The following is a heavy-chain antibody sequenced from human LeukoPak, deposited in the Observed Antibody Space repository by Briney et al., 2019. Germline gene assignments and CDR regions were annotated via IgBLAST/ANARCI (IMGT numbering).Heavy chain of an antibody. J-gene: IGHJ3*01. D-gene: IGHD6-19*01. CDR2: IIPIFGKV. CDR1: GGTFSNYG. V-gene: IGHV1-69*13. CDR3: ARDQAVAGTTDAFDP. Sequence: SVKASCKASGGTFSNYGISWVRQAPGQGLEWMGGIIPIFGKVKYPQKFQGRVTITADESTSTVYMELSLRSEDTAVYYCARDQAVAGTTDAFDPWGQGTMVTVSS.